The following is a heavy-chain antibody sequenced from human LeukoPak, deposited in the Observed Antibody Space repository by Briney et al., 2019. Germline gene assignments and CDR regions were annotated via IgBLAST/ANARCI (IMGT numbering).Heavy chain of an antibody. CDR3: ASGTTSAY. CDR1: GFTFSDYA. Sequence: GGSLRLSCAASGFTFSDYAMNWVRQAPGKGLEWVSAISGSGGSTYYADSVKGRFTISRDNSKNTLSLQMYSLRAEDTAVYYCASGTTSAYWGQGTLVTVSS. V-gene: IGHV3-23*01. CDR2: ISGSGGST. J-gene: IGHJ4*02. D-gene: IGHD4-11*01.